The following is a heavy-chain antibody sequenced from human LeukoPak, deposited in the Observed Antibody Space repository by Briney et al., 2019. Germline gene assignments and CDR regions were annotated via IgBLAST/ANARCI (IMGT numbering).Heavy chain of an antibody. CDR3: ARVDIRTAFFDY. V-gene: IGHV4-4*07. J-gene: IGHJ4*02. D-gene: IGHD5-12*01. CDR1: GGSINSYY. Sequence: SETLSLTCTVSGGSINSYYWGWIRRPAGKGLEWIGRIYSSGSTGYNPSLKSRVTMSLDTSKNQFSLNLSSVTAADTAVYYCARVDIRTAFFDYWGQGTLVTVSS. CDR2: IYSSGST.